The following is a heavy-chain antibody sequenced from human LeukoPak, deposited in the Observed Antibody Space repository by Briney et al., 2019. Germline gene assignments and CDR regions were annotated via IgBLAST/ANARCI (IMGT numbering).Heavy chain of an antibody. Sequence: GGSLRLSCAASGFTFSNYYMSWIRQAPGKGLEWVAVISYEGGTQHYADSVKGRFIISRDNPRNTLYLQMNILRTEDTAVYYCAKEGTPHVSTWYDLWGQGTQVIVSS. CDR1: GFTFSNYY. V-gene: IGHV3-30*18. D-gene: IGHD3-10*01. CDR3: AKEGTPHVSTWYDL. J-gene: IGHJ5*02. CDR2: ISYEGGTQ.